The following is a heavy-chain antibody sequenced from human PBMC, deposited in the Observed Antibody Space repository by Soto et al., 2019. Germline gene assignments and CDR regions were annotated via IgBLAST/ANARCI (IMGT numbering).Heavy chain of an antibody. CDR3: ARLSTGTYRNWFDP. D-gene: IGHD1-1*01. CDR1: GDSISDYY. Sequence: SETLSLTCTVSGDSISDYYWSWIRQPPGKGLEWIGYIYYSGSTNYNPSLKSRVTISVDTSKNQFSLKLSSVTAADTAVYYCARLSTGTYRNWFDPWGQGTLVTVSS. V-gene: IGHV4-59*01. J-gene: IGHJ5*02. CDR2: IYYSGST.